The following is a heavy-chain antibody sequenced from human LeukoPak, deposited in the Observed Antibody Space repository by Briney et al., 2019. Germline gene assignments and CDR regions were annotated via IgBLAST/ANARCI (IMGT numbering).Heavy chain of an antibody. CDR2: ITSDGSNK. CDR1: GFTFTKYG. CDR3: ARVAHASDACDI. D-gene: IGHD2-15*01. V-gene: IGHV3-33*01. Sequence: PGRSLRLSCAASGFTFTKYGMHWVRQPPDKGLEWVTLITSDGSNKYYGDSVKGRFTISRDNSKNTLYIQMNSLRAEDTAVYYCARVAHASDACDIWGQGTMVTVSS. J-gene: IGHJ3*02.